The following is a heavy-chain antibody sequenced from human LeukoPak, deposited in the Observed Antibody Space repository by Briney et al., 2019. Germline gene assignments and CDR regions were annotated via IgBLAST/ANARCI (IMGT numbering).Heavy chain of an antibody. CDR3: ATSKGYDYVWGALGY. D-gene: IGHD3-16*01. Sequence: GGSLRLSCAASGFTFSSYGMHWVRQAPGKGLEWVAFIRYDGSNKYYADSVKGRFTIPRDNSKNTLYLQMNSLRAEDTAVYYCATSKGYDYVWGALGYWGQGTLVTVSS. CDR2: IRYDGSNK. CDR1: GFTFSSYG. V-gene: IGHV3-30*02. J-gene: IGHJ4*02.